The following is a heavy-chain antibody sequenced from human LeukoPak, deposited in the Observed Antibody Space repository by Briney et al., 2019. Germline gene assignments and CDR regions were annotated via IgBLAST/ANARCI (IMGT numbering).Heavy chain of an antibody. CDR1: GGSFSGYY. D-gene: IGHD5-24*01. CDR3: ARGLGRRWLQGFDY. J-gene: IGHJ4*02. V-gene: IGHV4-59*01. Sequence: SETLSLTCAVYGGSFSGYYWSWIRQPPGKGLEWIGYIYYSGTTNYNPSLKSRVTISLDTSKSQFSLKLSSVTAADTAIYYCARGLGRRWLQGFDYWGQGTLVTVSS. CDR2: IYYSGTT.